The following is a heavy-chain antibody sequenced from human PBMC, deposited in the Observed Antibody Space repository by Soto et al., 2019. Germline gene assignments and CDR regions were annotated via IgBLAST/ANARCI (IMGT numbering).Heavy chain of an antibody. J-gene: IGHJ4*02. CDR2: IRNKANSYTT. V-gene: IGHV3-72*01. CDR3: ARTIMYSAPHYFDY. CDR1: GFSFSDHY. Sequence: GGSLRLSCAASGFSFSDHYMEWVRQAPGKGLEWVGRIRNKANSYTTQYAAAVRGRFTLSRDDSKNSLFLQMHSLKTEDTAIYYCARTIMYSAPHYFDYRGQGTLVTVSS. D-gene: IGHD1-26*01.